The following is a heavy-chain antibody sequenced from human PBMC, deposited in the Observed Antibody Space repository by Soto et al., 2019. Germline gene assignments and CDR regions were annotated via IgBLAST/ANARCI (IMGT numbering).Heavy chain of an antibody. CDR1: GDSVSSNSAA. CDR3: ARGGTSYDFWSGYYTGIHYGMDV. Sequence: QTLSLTCAVSGDSVSSNSAAWNWIRQSPSRGLEWLGRTYYRSKWYNDYAVSVKSRITINPDTSKNQFSLQLNSVTPEDTAVYYCARGGTSYDFWSGYYTGIHYGMDVWGQGTTVTVSS. V-gene: IGHV6-1*01. J-gene: IGHJ6*02. D-gene: IGHD3-3*01. CDR2: TYYRSKWYN.